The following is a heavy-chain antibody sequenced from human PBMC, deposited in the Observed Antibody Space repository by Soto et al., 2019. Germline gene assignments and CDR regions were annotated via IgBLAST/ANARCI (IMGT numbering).Heavy chain of an antibody. CDR2: IYSGGGT. J-gene: IGHJ4*02. CDR1: AFTVSSEN. V-gene: IGHV3-66*01. CDR3: AREQF. Sequence: GGSLRLSCAASAFTVSSENINWVRQAPGKGLEWVSVIYSGGGTSYADSVKGRFTVSRDNSKNTLYLQMNSLRVEDTALYYCAREQFWGQGTLVTVSS.